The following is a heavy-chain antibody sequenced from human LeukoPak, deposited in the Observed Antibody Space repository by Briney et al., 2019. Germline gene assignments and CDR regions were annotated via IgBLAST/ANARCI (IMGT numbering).Heavy chain of an antibody. V-gene: IGHV4-59*08. J-gene: IGHJ4*02. CDR2: IYYSGSI. D-gene: IGHD3-10*01. CDR3: ARLTMVRGVTTLDY. Sequence: SETLSLTCTVSGGSISSYYWSWIRQPPGKGLEWIGYIYYSGSINYNPSLKSRVTISVDTSKNQFSLKLSSVTAADTAVYYCARLTMVRGVTTLDYWGQGTLVTVSS. CDR1: GGSISSYY.